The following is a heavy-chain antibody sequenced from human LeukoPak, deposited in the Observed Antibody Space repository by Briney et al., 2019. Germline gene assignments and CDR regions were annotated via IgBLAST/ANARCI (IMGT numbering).Heavy chain of an antibody. CDR1: GGSISSGSYY. J-gene: IGHJ4*02. CDR3: ARDPDY. V-gene: IGHV4-61*02. Sequence: SETLSLTCTVSGGSISSGSYYWSWIRQPAGKGLEWIGRIYTSGSTNYNPSLKSRVTISVDTSKNQFSLKLSSVTAAGTAVYYCARDPDYWGQGTLVTVSS. CDR2: IYTSGST.